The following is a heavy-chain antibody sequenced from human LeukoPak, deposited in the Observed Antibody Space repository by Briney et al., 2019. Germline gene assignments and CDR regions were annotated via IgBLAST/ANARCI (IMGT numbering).Heavy chain of an antibody. V-gene: IGHV3-30*18. CDR3: AKDQGWLQSPFDY. Sequence: GGSLRLSSAASGFTFSSYGMHWVRQAPGKGLEWVAVISYDGSNKYYADSVKGRFTISRDNSKNTLYLQMNSLRAEDTAVYYCAKDQGWLQSPFDYWGQGTLVTVSS. CDR2: ISYDGSNK. D-gene: IGHD5-24*01. CDR1: GFTFSSYG. J-gene: IGHJ4*02.